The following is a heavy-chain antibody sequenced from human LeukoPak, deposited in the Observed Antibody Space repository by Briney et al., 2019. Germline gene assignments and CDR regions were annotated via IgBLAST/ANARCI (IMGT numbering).Heavy chain of an antibody. D-gene: IGHD3-10*01. CDR2: NNHSGST. J-gene: IGHJ4*02. Sequence: SETLSLTCAVYGGSLSGYYWSWIRQPTGKGVEWLGENNHSGSTNYHPSLKSLLTISVDTSKNQFSLKLSSVPAADTAVYYCARRLRYYGSGNDYSCQGTLVTVSS. V-gene: IGHV4-34*01. CDR3: ARRLRYYGSGNDY. CDR1: GGSLSGYY.